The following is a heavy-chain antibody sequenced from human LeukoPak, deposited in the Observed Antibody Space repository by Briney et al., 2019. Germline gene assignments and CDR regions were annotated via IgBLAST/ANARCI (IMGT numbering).Heavy chain of an antibody. D-gene: IGHD2-15*01. Sequence: ASVKVSCKACGYTFTSYGISWVRQAPGQGLEWMGWISAYNGHTNYAQKLQGRVTMTTDTSTSTAYMELRSLRPDDTAVYYCARGDCSSDTCYLPEYFQHWGQGTLVTVSS. J-gene: IGHJ1*01. CDR1: GYTFTSYG. CDR3: ARGDCSSDTCYLPEYFQH. V-gene: IGHV1-18*01. CDR2: ISAYNGHT.